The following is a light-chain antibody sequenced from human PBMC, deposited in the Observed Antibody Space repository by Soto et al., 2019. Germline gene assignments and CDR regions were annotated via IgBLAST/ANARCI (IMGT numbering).Light chain of an antibody. Sequence: QSVLTQPASVSGAPGQSITISCTGTSSNIGDCNYVSWYQQHPGKAPKLMIYDVSNRPSGVSNRFSGSKSGTTASLAISGLQAEDEADYYCSSYNSSLTYVFGTGTKLTVL. V-gene: IGLV2-14*01. CDR3: SSYNSSLTYV. J-gene: IGLJ1*01. CDR2: DVS. CDR1: SSNIGDCNY.